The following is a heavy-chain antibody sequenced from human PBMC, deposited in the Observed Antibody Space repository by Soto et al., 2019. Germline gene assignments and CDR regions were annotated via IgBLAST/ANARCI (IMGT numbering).Heavy chain of an antibody. Sequence: SETLSLTCTVSGGSVSSGSYYWSWIRQPPGKGLEWIGYIYYSGSTNYNPSLKSRVIISVDTSKNQFSLKVTSVTAADTAVYYCARFGFGESLDYWGQGTLVTVSS. CDR1: GGSVSSGSYY. CDR3: ARFGFGESLDY. CDR2: IYYSGST. V-gene: IGHV4-61*01. D-gene: IGHD3-10*01. J-gene: IGHJ4*02.